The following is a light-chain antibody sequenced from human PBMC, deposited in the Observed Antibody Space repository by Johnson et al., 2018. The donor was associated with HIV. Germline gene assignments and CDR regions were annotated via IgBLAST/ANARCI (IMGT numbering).Light chain of an antibody. V-gene: IGLV1-51*02. Sequence: QSVLTQAPSVSAAPGQKVTISCSGSTYNIGNNYVSWYQQLPGTAPKLLIYEKNKRPSGIPDRFSGSKSGTSATLGITGLQTGDEADYYCGTWDGSLSGYVFGTGTKVTVL. CDR3: GTWDGSLSGYV. J-gene: IGLJ1*01. CDR2: EKN. CDR1: TYNIGNNY.